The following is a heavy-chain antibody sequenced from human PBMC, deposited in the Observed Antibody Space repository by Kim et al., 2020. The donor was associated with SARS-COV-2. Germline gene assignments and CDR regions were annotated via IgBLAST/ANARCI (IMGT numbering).Heavy chain of an antibody. CDR3: ARGNMVRGVIITGFFSY. CDR1: GFTFSSYS. CDR2: ISSSSSYI. Sequence: GGSLRLSCAASGFTFSSYSMNWVRQAPGKGLEWVSSISSSSSYIYYADSVKGRFTISRDNAKNSLYLQMNSPRAEDTAVYYCARGNMVRGVIITGFFSYWGQGTLVTVSS. J-gene: IGHJ4*02. V-gene: IGHV3-21*01. D-gene: IGHD3-10*01.